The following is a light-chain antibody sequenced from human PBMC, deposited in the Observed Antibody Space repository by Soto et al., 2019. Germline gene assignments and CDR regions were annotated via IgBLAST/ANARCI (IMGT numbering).Light chain of an antibody. CDR1: SSDVGGYNY. V-gene: IGLV2-14*01. CDR2: DVS. Sequence: QSVLTQPASVSGSPGQSITISCTGTSSDVGGYNYVSWYHQHPGKAPKLMIYDVSNRPSGVSNRFSGSKSGNTASLTISGLQAEDEADYYCSSYTSSSTQVFGGGTQLTVL. J-gene: IGLJ2*01. CDR3: SSYTSSSTQV.